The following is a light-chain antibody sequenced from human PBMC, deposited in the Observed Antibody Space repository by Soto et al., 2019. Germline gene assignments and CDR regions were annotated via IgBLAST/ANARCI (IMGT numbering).Light chain of an antibody. CDR3: QYYDSGLSDPKVI. CDR2: DNN. V-gene: IGLV1-40*01. CDR1: SSNIGAGSD. Sequence: QSVLTQPPSVSGAPGQRVTISCTGSSSNIGAGSDVHWYQQFPRTAPKLLIYDNNNRPSGVPDRFSVSKSGTSASLAITGLQAEDEADYYCQYYDSGLSDPKVIFGGGTKLTVL. J-gene: IGLJ2*01.